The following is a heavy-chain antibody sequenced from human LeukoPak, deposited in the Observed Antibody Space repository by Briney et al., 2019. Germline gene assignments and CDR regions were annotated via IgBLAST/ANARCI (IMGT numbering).Heavy chain of an antibody. V-gene: IGHV1-2*02. J-gene: IGHJ4*02. CDR1: GYTFTGYY. D-gene: IGHD3-3*01. Sequence: ASVKVSCKASGYTFTGYYMHWVRQAPGQGLKWMGWINPNSGGTNYAQKFQGRVTMTRDTSISTAYMELSRLRSDDTAVYYCARGPGIWSGYYRGYFDYWGQGTLVTVSS. CDR2: INPNSGGT. CDR3: ARGPGIWSGYYRGYFDY.